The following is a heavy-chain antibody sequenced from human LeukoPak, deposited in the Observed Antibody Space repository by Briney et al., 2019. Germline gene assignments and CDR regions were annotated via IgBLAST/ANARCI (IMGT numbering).Heavy chain of an antibody. V-gene: IGHV3-13*01. Sequence: PGGSLRLSCAASGFTFSSYDMHWVRQATGKGLEWVSAIGTAGGTYYPGSVKGRFTISRENAKNSLYLQMNSLRAGDTAVYYCARGYDPNYWYFDLWGRGTLVTVSS. J-gene: IGHJ2*01. CDR3: ARGYDPNYWYFDL. CDR1: GFTFSSYD. CDR2: IGTAGGT. D-gene: IGHD5-12*01.